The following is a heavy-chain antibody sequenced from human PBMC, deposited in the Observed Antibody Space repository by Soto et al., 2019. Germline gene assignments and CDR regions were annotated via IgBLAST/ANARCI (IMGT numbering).Heavy chain of an antibody. J-gene: IGHJ4*02. V-gene: IGHV3-23*01. CDR1: GFTFSVYA. CDR3: AKALYGGFTY. Sequence: EVRLLESGGGLVQPGGSLRLSCAASGFTFSVYAMSWVRQAPGKGLEWVSGISGSGDSTHYADSVKGRFTVSRDNSKGMLFRQTNSLRAEDTAIYYCAKALYGGFTYWGQGTLVTVSS. D-gene: IGHD3-10*01. CDR2: ISGSGDST.